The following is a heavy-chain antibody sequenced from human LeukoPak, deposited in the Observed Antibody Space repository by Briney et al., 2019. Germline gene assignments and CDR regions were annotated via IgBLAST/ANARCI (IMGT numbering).Heavy chain of an antibody. V-gene: IGHV3-23*01. CDR3: AKDRDPQDIVLMVYASPPDY. J-gene: IGHJ4*02. CDR2: ISGSGGST. Sequence: GGSLRLPCAASGFTFSSYAMSWVRQAPGKGLEWVSAISGSGGSTYYADSVKGRFTISRDNSKNTLYLQMNSLRAEDTAVYYCAKDRDPQDIVLMVYASPPDYWGQGTLVTVSS. D-gene: IGHD2-8*01. CDR1: GFTFSSYA.